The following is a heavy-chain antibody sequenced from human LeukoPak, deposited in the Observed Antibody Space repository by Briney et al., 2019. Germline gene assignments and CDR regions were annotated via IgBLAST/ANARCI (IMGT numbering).Heavy chain of an antibody. J-gene: IGHJ4*02. CDR2: ISWNSGSI. V-gene: IGHV3-9*01. CDR3: AKDTGTAGGVGAITY. D-gene: IGHD1-26*01. CDR1: GFTFSSYA. Sequence: GGSLRLSCAASGFTFSSYAMSWVRQAPGKGLEWVSGISWNSGSIGYADSVKGRFTISRDNAKNSLYLQMNSLRAEGTALYYCAKDTGTAGGVGAITYWGQGTLVTVSS.